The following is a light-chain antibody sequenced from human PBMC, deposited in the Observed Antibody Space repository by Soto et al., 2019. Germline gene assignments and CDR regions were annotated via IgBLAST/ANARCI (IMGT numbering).Light chain of an antibody. J-gene: IGLJ2*01. CDR1: SSNIESNF. V-gene: IGLV1-47*02. Sequence: QSVLTQPPSASGTPGQRVTISCSGSSSNIESNFVYWYQQFPGTAPRLLIYSNNQRPSGVPERFSGSKSGTSASLAISALRSEDEADYYGTVWDDSLRGRLFGGGTKLTVL. CDR2: SNN. CDR3: TVWDDSLRGRL.